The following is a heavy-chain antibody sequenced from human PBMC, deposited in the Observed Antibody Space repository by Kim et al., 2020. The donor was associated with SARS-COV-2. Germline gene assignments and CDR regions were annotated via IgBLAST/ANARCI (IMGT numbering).Heavy chain of an antibody. D-gene: IGHD3-16*02. CDR3: SSNPCACLRGVTCIYYG. Sequence: GGSLRLSCAASGFTFSSCAMHWVRQAPGKGLEWVAVISNNRSNKNYAYAANGRGTISIDNAKKTINLQLNSMRPENEALYYCSSNPCACLRGVTCIYYG. J-gene: IGHJ6*01. CDR2: ISNNRSNK. CDR1: GFTFSSCA. V-gene: IGHV3-30-3*01.